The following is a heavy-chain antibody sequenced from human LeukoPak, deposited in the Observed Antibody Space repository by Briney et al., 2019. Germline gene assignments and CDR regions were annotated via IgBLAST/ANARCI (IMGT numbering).Heavy chain of an antibody. V-gene: IGHV3-11*01. CDR3: ARDKSHGGMDV. Sequence: PGGSLRPSCTASGFTLGDYYMNWIRQAPGKGPEWVSYISNSGSTIYYADYVRGRFTVSRDNTKNSLYLQMNSLRAEDTAVYFCARDKSHGGMDVWGRGTTVTVSS. J-gene: IGHJ6*02. CDR2: ISNSGSTI. CDR1: GFTLGDYY.